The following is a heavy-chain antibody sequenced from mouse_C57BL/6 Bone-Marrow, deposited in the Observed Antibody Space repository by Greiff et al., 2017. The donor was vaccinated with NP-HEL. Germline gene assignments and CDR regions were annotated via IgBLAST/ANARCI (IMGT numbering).Heavy chain of an antibody. V-gene: IGHV5-6*01. D-gene: IGHD2-5*01. CDR1: GFTFSSYG. Sequence: EVQVVESGGDLVKPGGSLKLSCAASGFTFSSYGMSWVRQTPDKRLEWVATISSGGSYTYYPDSVKGRFTISRDNAKNTLYLQMSSLKSEDTAMYYCARQDPYSNYDDWGQGTTLTVSS. CDR2: ISSGGSYT. CDR3: ARQDPYSNYDD. J-gene: IGHJ2*01.